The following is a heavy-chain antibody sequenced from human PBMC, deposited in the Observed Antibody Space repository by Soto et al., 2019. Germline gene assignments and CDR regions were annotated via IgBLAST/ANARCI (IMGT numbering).Heavy chain of an antibody. V-gene: IGHV1-69*08. CDR2: IIPILGIA. Sequence: QVQLVQSGAEVKKPGSSVKVSCKASGGTFSSYTISWVRQAPGQRLEWMGRIIPILGIANYAQKFQGRVTITADKSTRTAYMELSSLRSEDTAVYYCAREEYYYGSGAFFDYWGQGTLVTVSS. J-gene: IGHJ4*02. CDR1: GGTFSSYT. D-gene: IGHD3-10*01. CDR3: AREEYYYGSGAFFDY.